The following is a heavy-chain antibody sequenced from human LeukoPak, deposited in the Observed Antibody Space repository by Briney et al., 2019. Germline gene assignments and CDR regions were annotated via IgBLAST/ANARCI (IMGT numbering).Heavy chain of an antibody. CDR2: IYYSGST. Sequence: PSETLSLTCTVSGGSISSGGYYWSWIRQHPGKGLEWIGYIYYSGSTYYNPSLKSRVTISLDTSKNQFSVKLSSVTAADAAVYYCARAGYSYGTGYYFDYWGQGALVTFSS. D-gene: IGHD5-18*01. CDR1: GGSISSGGYY. V-gene: IGHV4-31*03. CDR3: ARAGYSYGTGYYFDY. J-gene: IGHJ4*02.